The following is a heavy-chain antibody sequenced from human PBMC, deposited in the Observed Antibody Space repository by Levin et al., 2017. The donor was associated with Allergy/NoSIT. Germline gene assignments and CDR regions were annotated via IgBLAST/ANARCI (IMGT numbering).Heavy chain of an antibody. J-gene: IGHJ2*01. D-gene: IGHD3-3*01. V-gene: IGHV1-18*01. CDR3: ARDLGRGITIFGVVDWYFDL. CDR1: GYTFTSYG. Sequence: VASVKVSCKASGYTFTSYGISWVRQAPGQGLEWMGWISAYNGNTNYAQKLQGRVTMTTDTSTSTAYMELRSLRSDDTAVYYCARDLGRGITIFGVVDWYFDLWGRGTLVTVSS. CDR2: ISAYNGNT.